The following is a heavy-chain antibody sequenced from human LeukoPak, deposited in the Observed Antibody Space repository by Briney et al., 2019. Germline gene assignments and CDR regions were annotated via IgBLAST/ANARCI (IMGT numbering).Heavy chain of an antibody. CDR3: ARAVGLFDY. V-gene: IGHV3-33*01. D-gene: IGHD3-16*01. CDR2: IWPDGSYK. J-gene: IGHJ4*02. Sequence: GGSLRLSCATSGFTFSTYGIHWVRQAPGKGLEWVAAIWPDGSYKYYADSVKGRFTISRDNSKNTVYLQMNTLRDEDTAVYYCARAVGLFDYWGQGTLVTVSS. CDR1: GFTFSTYG.